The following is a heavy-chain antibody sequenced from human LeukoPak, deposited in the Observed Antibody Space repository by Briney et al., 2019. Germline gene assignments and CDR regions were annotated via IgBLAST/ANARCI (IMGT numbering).Heavy chain of an antibody. V-gene: IGHV3-7*04. D-gene: IGHD3-10*01. CDR3: ARAYYYGSGDYYSWAYFDF. Sequence: GGSLRLSCAAFGFTFSNYWMTWVRQAPGKGLEWVANIDRDGSDMYSVDSVKGRFSISRDNAKKALYLQMNSLRADDTAVYYCARAYYYGSGDYYSWAYFDFWGLGTLVTVSS. J-gene: IGHJ4*02. CDR1: GFTFSNYW. CDR2: IDRDGSDM.